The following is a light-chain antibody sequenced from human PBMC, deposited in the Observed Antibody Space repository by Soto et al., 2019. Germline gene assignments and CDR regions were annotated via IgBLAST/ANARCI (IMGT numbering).Light chain of an antibody. CDR1: SSDVGGYNY. CDR3: SSYTSSSTYV. Sequence: SALTQPGSVSGSPGQSITISCTGTSSDVGGYNYVSWYQQHPGKAPKLMIYDVSNRPSGVSNRFSGSKSGNTASLTISGLQAEDEADYYCSSYTSSSTYVFGTGTKVT. V-gene: IGLV2-14*01. J-gene: IGLJ1*01. CDR2: DVS.